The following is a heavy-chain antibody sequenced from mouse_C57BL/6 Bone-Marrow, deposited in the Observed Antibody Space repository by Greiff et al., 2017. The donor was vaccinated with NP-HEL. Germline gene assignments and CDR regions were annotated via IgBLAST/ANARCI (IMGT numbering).Heavy chain of an antibody. CDR1: GYTFTSYW. Sequence: VQLQQPGAELVKPGASVKLSCKASGYTFTSYWMHWVKQRPGQGLEWIGMIHPNSGSTNYNEKFKSKATLTVDKSSSTAYMQLSSLTSEDSAVYYCARESYSNYGGYAMDYWGQGTSVTVSS. V-gene: IGHV1-64*01. J-gene: IGHJ4*01. CDR3: ARESYSNYGGYAMDY. CDR2: IHPNSGST. D-gene: IGHD2-5*01.